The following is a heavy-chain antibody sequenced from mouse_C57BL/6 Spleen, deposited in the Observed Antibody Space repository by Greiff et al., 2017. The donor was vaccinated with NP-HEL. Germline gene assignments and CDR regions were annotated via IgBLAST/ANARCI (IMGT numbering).Heavy chain of an antibody. CDR2: INPNNGGT. V-gene: IGHV1-26*01. Sequence: EVQLQQSGPELVKPGASVKISCKASGYTFTDYYMNWVKQSHGKSLEWIGDINPNNGGTSYNQKFKGKATLTVDKSSSTAYMELRSLTSEDSAVNYCARVAQAYFDYWGQGTTLTVSS. J-gene: IGHJ2*01. CDR3: ARVAQAYFDY. D-gene: IGHD3-2*02. CDR1: GYTFTDYY.